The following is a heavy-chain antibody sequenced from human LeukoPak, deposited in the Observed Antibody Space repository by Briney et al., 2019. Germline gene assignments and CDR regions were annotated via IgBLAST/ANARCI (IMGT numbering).Heavy chain of an antibody. CDR1: GYTFTSYG. Sequence: ASVKVSCKASGYTFTSYGISWVRQAPGQGPEWMGWISAYNGNTNYAQKLQGRVTMTTDTSTSTAYMELRSLRSDDTALYYCARAQYYDILTAKNDAFDIWGQGTMVTVSS. J-gene: IGHJ3*02. D-gene: IGHD3-9*01. CDR3: ARAQYYDILTAKNDAFDI. V-gene: IGHV1-18*01. CDR2: ISAYNGNT.